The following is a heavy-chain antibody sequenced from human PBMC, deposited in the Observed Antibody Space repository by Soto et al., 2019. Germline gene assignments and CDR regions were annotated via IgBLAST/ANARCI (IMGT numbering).Heavy chain of an antibody. CDR1: GFTFSNIA. CDR2: ISYDGTYR. CDR3: ATDRALGATLGAIDF. V-gene: IGHV3-30-3*01. Sequence: GGSLRLSCAASGFTFSNIAMHWVRQAPGKGLEWVAAISYDGTYRPYADFARGRFIISRDNSQKTLYLQMNSLRPEDTALYYCATDRALGATLGAIDFWGQGTLVTVSS. D-gene: IGHD1-26*01. J-gene: IGHJ4*02.